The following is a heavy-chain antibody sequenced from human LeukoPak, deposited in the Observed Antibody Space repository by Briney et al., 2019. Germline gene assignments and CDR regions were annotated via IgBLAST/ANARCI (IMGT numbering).Heavy chain of an antibody. V-gene: IGHV3-21*01. CDR2: ISNSSSYI. J-gene: IGHJ4*02. CDR1: GSTFSDYT. CDR3: AKFFDD. Sequence: PGSSLRLSCAASGSTFSDYTMNWVRQAPGKGLEWVSSISNSSSYIYYADSVRGRFTISRDNAKNSLYLQMNSLTAEDTAVYYCAKFFDDWGQGTLVTVSS.